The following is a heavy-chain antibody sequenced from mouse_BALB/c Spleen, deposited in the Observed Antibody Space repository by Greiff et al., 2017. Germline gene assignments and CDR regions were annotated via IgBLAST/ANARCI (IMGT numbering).Heavy chain of an antibody. V-gene: IGHV2-9*02. D-gene: IGHD2-4*01. J-gene: IGHJ1*01. CDR2: IWAGGST. CDR3: AREGKSTMITKDWYFDV. CDR1: GFSLTSYG. Sequence: VKLVESGPGLVAPSQSLSITCTVSGFSLTSYGVHWVRQPPGKGLEWLGVIWAGGSTNYNSALMSRLSISKDNSKSQVFLKMNSLQTDDTAMYDCAREGKSTMITKDWYFDVWGAGTTVTVSS.